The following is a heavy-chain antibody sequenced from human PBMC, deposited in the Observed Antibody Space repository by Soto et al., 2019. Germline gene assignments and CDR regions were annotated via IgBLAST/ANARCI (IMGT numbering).Heavy chain of an antibody. V-gene: IGHV4-38-2*02. CDR1: GGSISSYY. D-gene: IGHD5-12*01. CDR3: ARDEATGGGGYYGMDV. CDR2: IYHSGSI. J-gene: IGHJ6*02. Sequence: PSETLSLTCTVSGGSISSYYWSWIRQPPGKGLEWIGSIYHSGSIYYNPSLKSRVTIAADTSKNQFSLKLSSVTAADTAVYYCARDEATGGGGYYGMDVWGQGTTVTVSS.